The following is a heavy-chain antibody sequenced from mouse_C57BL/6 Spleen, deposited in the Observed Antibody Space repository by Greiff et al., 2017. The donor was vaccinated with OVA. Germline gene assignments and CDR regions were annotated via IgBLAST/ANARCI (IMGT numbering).Heavy chain of an antibody. J-gene: IGHJ1*03. CDR2: INPNYGTT. Sequence: VQLQQSGPELVKPGASVKISCKASGYSFTDYNMNWVKQSTGKSLEWIGVINPNYGTTSYNQKFKGKATLTVDQSSSTAYMQLNSLTSEDSAVYYCASLLLPRPYWYFDVWGTGTTVTVSS. D-gene: IGHD2-10*01. V-gene: IGHV1-39*01. CDR3: ASLLLPRPYWYFDV. CDR1: GYSFTDYN.